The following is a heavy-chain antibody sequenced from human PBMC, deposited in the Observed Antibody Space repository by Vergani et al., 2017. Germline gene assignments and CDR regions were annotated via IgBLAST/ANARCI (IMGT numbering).Heavy chain of an antibody. CDR2: INPSGGST. J-gene: IGHJ3*02. CDR3: ARGGYYDSSGYYEHHDAFDI. V-gene: IGHV1-46*03. Sequence: QVQLVQSGAEVKKPGASVKVSCKASGYTFTSYYMHWVRQAPGQGLEWMGIINPSGGSTSYAQKFQGRVTMTRDTSTSTVYMDLSSLRSEDTAVYYCARGGYYDSSGYYEHHDAFDIWGQGTMVTVSS. D-gene: IGHD3-22*01. CDR1: GYTFTSYY.